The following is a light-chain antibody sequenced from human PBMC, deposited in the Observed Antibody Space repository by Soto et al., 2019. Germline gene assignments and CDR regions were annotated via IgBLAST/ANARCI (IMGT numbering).Light chain of an antibody. Sequence: DIQMTQSPSTLSASVGDTVTISCRASQTINNCLAWYQQKPGKAPKPLISDASNLETGVPSRFSGSGSGTEFTLSINSLQPDDFATYYCQQCYIYWTFGQGTKVEI. CDR1: QTINNC. J-gene: IGKJ1*01. V-gene: IGKV1-5*01. CDR3: QQCYIYWT. CDR2: DAS.